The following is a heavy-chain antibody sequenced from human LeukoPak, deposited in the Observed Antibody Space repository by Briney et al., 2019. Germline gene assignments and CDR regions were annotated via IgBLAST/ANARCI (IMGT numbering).Heavy chain of an antibody. CDR3: ARVSTNDRRNAFDI. D-gene: IGHD2-8*01. J-gene: IGHJ3*02. V-gene: IGHV3-64*01. CDR2: ITGDGGYT. Sequence: PGGSLRLSCAASGFTFSTYVMPWVRQAPGKGLEYVSAITGDGGYTYYANSVKGRFTISRDNSKKTLYLQMGSLRADDMAVYYCARVSTNDRRNAFDIWGQGTMVTVSS. CDR1: GFTFSTYV.